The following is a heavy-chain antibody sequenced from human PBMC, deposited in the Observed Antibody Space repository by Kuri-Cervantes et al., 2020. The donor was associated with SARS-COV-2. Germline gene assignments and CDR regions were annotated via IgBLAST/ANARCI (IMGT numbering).Heavy chain of an antibody. Sequence: GESLKISCAASGFTFSRYAMHWIHQAPGKGLEWVAVISYDGSKKDYTASGKGRFTISRDNSQNTLYLQMKSLRTEDTALYYCARDRVGVHDSWGQGTLVTVSS. CDR2: ISYDGSKK. CDR3: ARDRVGVHDS. CDR1: GFTFSRYA. V-gene: IGHV3-30-3*01. J-gene: IGHJ4*02. D-gene: IGHD2-21*01.